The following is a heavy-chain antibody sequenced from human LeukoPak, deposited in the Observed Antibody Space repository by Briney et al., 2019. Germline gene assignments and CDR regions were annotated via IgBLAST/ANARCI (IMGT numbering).Heavy chain of an antibody. D-gene: IGHD6-19*01. CDR1: GFTFSYFW. V-gene: IGHV3-74*01. J-gene: IGHJ4*02. Sequence: GGSLRLSCAASGFTFSYFWMHWFRQTPGKGLVWVSCINTDGSYSSYADSVKVRFTISRDNSKNTLYLQMNSLRAEDTAVYYCAKDQGYNSGWYALDYWGQGTLVTVSS. CDR2: INTDGSYS. CDR3: AKDQGYNSGWYALDY.